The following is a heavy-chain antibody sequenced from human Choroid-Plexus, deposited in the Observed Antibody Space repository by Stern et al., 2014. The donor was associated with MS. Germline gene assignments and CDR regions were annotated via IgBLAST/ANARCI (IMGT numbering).Heavy chain of an antibody. CDR2: IVPIFGRA. Sequence: QVQLVQSGAEVRKPGSSVKVSCKASGATFSTNAISWLRQAPGQGPEWMGTIVPIFGRANYVQELRGRLTITADESASTAYMELRSLRSEDTAVYYCAREHHGGNFASWGQGTLVTVSS. D-gene: IGHD4-23*01. CDR3: AREHHGGNFAS. J-gene: IGHJ5*02. CDR1: GATFSTNA. V-gene: IGHV1-69*18.